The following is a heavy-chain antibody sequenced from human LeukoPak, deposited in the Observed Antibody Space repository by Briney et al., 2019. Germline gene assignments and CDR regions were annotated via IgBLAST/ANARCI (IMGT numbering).Heavy chain of an antibody. CDR2: IDQDGNHE. CDR1: GLTFSSYW. Sequence: GGSLRLSCAASGLTFSSYWMSWVRQAPGKGLEWVANIDQDGNHENYVDSVKGRFSISRDNAKNSLFLQMHSLRAEDTAVYCCASTFPYCSDGSCALGGQGTLVTVSS. J-gene: IGHJ4*02. D-gene: IGHD2-15*01. CDR3: ASTFPYCSDGSCAL. V-gene: IGHV3-7*01.